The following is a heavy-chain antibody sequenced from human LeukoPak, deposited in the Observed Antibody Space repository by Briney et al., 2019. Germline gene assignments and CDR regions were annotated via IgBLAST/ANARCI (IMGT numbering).Heavy chain of an antibody. V-gene: IGHV5-51*01. CDR1: GYSFNSYW. CDR3: ARHRYYVSGGYRAPFDY. D-gene: IGHD3-10*01. Sequence: GESLKISCKCSGYSFNSYWIVWLRQMPGQGLEWMGIIYPGDSDIRYSSSFQGHITISADKSISTAYLQWSSLKSSDTAMYYCARHRYYVSGGYRAPFDYWGQGTLVTVSS. CDR2: IYPGDSDI. J-gene: IGHJ4*02.